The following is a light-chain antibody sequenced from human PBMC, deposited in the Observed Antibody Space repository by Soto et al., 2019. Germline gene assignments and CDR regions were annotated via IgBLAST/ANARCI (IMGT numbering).Light chain of an antibody. J-gene: IGKJ5*01. CDR2: DAS. CDR3: QQYHHWPPIT. V-gene: IGKV3-15*01. CDR1: QSVSSN. Sequence: EIVMTHSPATLSVSPGERATLSFSSSQSVSSNLAWYQQKPGQAPRLLIYDASTRATGLPARFSGSGSGTEFTLTVSSLQSEDFAVYYCQQYHHWPPITFGQGTRLEIK.